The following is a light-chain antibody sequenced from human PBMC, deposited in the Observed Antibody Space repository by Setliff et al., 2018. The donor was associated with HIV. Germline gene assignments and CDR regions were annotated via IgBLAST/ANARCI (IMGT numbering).Light chain of an antibody. J-gene: IGLJ1*01. CDR3: TSYTGGNTRI. CDR1: SSDIGGYNY. CDR2: NVY. V-gene: IGLV2-14*03. Sequence: SVLTQPASVSGPPGQTITISCTGTSSDIGGYNYVYWYQQHPGEAPKLIIYNVYNRPSGISSRFSGSKSGNTASLSISELRAEDETDYYCTSYTGGNTRIFGTGTKVTV.